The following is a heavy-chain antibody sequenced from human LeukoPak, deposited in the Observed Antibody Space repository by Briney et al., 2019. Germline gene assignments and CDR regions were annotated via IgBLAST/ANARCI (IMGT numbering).Heavy chain of an antibody. CDR1: GFTFSSYS. D-gene: IGHD3-10*01. CDR2: ISSSSSYI. Sequence: GGSLRLSCAASGFTFSSYSMNWVRQAPGKGLEWVSSISSSSSYIYYADSVKGRFTISRDNAKNSLYLQMNSLRAEDTAVYYCAREWSDGEVHFDYWGQGTLVTVSS. CDR3: AREWSDGEVHFDY. J-gene: IGHJ4*02. V-gene: IGHV3-21*01.